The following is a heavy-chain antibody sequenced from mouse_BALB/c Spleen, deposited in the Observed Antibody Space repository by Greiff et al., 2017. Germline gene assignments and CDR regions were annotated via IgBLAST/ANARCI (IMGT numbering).Heavy chain of an antibody. CDR1: GFTFSSFG. CDR3: AREYGNYGGTFDY. V-gene: IGHV5-17*02. CDR2: ISSGSSTI. J-gene: IGHJ2*01. D-gene: IGHD2-10*02. Sequence: EVQVVESGGGLVQPGGSRKLSCAASGFTFSSFGMHWVRQAPEKGLEWVAYISSGSSTIYYADTVKGRFTISRDNPKNTLFLQMTSLRSEDTAMYYCAREYGNYGGTFDYWGQGTTLTVSA.